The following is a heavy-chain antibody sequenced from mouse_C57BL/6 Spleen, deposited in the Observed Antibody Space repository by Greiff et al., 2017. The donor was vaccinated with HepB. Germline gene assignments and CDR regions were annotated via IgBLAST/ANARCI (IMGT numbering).Heavy chain of an antibody. Sequence: VKLMESGAELARPGASVKLSCKASGYTFTSYGISWVKQRTGQGLEWIGEIYPRSGNTYYNEKFKGKATLTADKSSSTAYMELRSLTSEDSAVYFCARALDGNYGAYWGQGTLVTVSA. CDR3: ARALDGNYGAY. CDR1: GYTFTSYG. D-gene: IGHD2-1*01. V-gene: IGHV1-81*01. J-gene: IGHJ3*01. CDR2: IYPRSGNT.